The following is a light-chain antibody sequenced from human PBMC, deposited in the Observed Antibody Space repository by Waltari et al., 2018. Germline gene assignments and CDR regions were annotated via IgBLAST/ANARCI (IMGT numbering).Light chain of an antibody. CDR2: WAS. V-gene: IGKV4-1*01. CDR3: QQYYSSPRT. Sequence: PDSLAVSLGERATINCKSSQSVLYNSNNKNYLAWYQQKPGQPPKLLIYWASTRQSGVPDRFSGGGSGTDFTLTISSLQAEDVAVYYCQQYYSSPRTFGQGTKVESK. CDR1: QSVLYNSNNKNY. J-gene: IGKJ1*01.